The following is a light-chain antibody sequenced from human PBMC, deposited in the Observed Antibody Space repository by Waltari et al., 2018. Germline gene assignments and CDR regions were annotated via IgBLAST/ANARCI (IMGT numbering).Light chain of an antibody. CDR1: QNISPY. V-gene: IGKV1-39*01. CDR3: QQSHTPPWT. J-gene: IGKJ1*01. Sequence: DIQMTQYTSSLSASVGDRVTITCRASQNISPYLNWYQQKPGKVPEVLIYGASSLQGGVPSRFSGGGSGTDFTLTIDSLQPEDLATYYCQQSHTPPWTFGQGTKVEIK. CDR2: GAS.